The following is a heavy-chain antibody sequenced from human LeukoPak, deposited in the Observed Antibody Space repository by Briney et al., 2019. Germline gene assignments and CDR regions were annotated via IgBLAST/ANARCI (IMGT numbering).Heavy chain of an antibody. V-gene: IGHV1-46*01. CDR2: INPSGGST. Sequence: ASVKVSCKVSGYTLTSYYMHWVRQAPGQGLGWMGIINPSGGSTSSAQKFQGRVTMTRDTSTSTVYMELSNLRSEDTAVYYCAREWVSGYYYGMDVWGQGTTVTVSS. CDR1: GYTLTSYY. CDR3: AREWVSGYYYGMDV. J-gene: IGHJ6*02. D-gene: IGHD1-26*01.